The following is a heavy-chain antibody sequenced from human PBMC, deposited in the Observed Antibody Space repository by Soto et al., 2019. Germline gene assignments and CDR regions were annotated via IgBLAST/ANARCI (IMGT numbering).Heavy chain of an antibody. V-gene: IGHV3-23*01. D-gene: IGHD2-2*01. CDR2: ISGSGGST. Sequence: EVQLLESGGGLVQPGGSLRLSCVASGFTFSSYAVSWVRQAPGKGLEWVSAISGSGGSTYYADSVKGRFTISRDNSKNTVFLQVNSLRAEDTAIYYCAKTGHIVLVPADKNLLDSWGQGTLVTVSS. CDR3: AKTGHIVLVPADKNLLDS. J-gene: IGHJ5*01. CDR1: GFTFSSYA.